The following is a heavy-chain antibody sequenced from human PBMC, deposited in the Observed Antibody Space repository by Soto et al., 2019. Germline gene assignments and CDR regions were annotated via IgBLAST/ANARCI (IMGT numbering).Heavy chain of an antibody. CDR1: GFTFSSYW. CDR3: ARDHGDGTFDY. Sequence: GGSLRLSCAASGFTFSSYWMHWVRQAPGKGLVGVSRINSDGSSTNYAGSVKGRLTMSRDNAKNTLYLKMNSLRAEDTAVYYWARDHGDGTFDYWGQGTLVTVSS. J-gene: IGHJ4*02. CDR2: INSDGSST. V-gene: IGHV3-74*01.